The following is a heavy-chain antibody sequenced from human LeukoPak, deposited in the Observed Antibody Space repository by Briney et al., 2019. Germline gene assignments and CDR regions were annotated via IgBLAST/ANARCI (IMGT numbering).Heavy chain of an antibody. V-gene: IGHV3-23*01. D-gene: IGHD3-9*01. CDR3: AKWGDYDVLTGYYVSDY. J-gene: IGHJ4*02. Sequence: GGSLRLSCAASGFTFSNYAMSWVRQAPGEGLEWVSAITGSGGNTYYADSVKGRFTISRDNSKNTVFLQMNSLRAEDTAVYYCAKWGDYDVLTGYYVSDYWGQGTLVTVSS. CDR2: ITGSGGNT. CDR1: GFTFSNYA.